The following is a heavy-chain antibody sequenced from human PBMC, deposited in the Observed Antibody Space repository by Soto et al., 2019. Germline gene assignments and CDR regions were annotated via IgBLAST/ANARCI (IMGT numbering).Heavy chain of an antibody. CDR1: GDSISTDYY. Sequence: LTLSCAVAGDSISTDYYWSWLRPPPGEGLEWIVHIYYTGGTFYSPSLKSRLALSVDTSKNQFSLRLSSVTAADTAVYYCARDTASKDYDSHSYYPHFDSWGQGALVTVSS. D-gene: IGHD3-22*01. J-gene: IGHJ5*01. CDR2: IYYTGGT. CDR3: ARDTASKDYDSHSYYPHFDS. V-gene: IGHV4-30-4*01.